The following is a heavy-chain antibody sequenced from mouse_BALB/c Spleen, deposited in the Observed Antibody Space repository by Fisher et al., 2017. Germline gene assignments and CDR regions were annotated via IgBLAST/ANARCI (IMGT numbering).Heavy chain of an antibody. V-gene: IGHV1-43*01. D-gene: IGHD4-1*01. J-gene: IGHJ4*01. Sequence: KFKGKATLTVDKSSSTAYMQLKSLTSEDSAVYYCARSPWGGYAMDYWGQGTSVTVSS. CDR3: ARSPWGGYAMDY.